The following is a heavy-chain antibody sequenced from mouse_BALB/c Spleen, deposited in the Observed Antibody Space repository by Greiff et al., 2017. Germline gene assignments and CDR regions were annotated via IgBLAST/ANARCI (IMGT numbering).Heavy chain of an antibody. Sequence: DVQLQESGGGLVQPGGSRKLSCAASGFTFSSFGMHWVRQAPEKGLEWVAYISSGSSTIYYADTVKGRFTISRDNPKNTLFLQMTSLRSEDTAMYYCARPYDYYAMDYWGQGTSVTVSS. CDR3: ARPYDYYAMDY. CDR2: ISSGSSTI. D-gene: IGHD2-10*02. CDR1: GFTFSSFG. J-gene: IGHJ4*01. V-gene: IGHV5-17*02.